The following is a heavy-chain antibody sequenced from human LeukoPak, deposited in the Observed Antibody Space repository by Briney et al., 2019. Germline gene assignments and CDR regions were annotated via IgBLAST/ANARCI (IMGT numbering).Heavy chain of an antibody. Sequence: AASVKVSCKASGYTFTSYGISWVRQAPGQGLEWMGWISAYNGNTNYAQKLQGRVTMTTDTSTSTAYMELRSLRSDDTAVYYCAREPGYSSSWPSTDVWGKGTTVTVSS. V-gene: IGHV1-18*01. CDR3: AREPGYSSSWPSTDV. CDR2: ISAYNGNT. D-gene: IGHD6-13*01. CDR1: GYTFTSYG. J-gene: IGHJ6*04.